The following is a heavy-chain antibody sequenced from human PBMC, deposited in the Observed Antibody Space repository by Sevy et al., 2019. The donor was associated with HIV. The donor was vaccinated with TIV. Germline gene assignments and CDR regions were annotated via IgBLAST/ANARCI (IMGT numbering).Heavy chain of an antibody. Sequence: GGSLRLSCAASGFTFSSYWMSWVRQAPGKGLEWVANIKQDGSEKYYVDSVKGRFTISRDNAKNSLYLQMNSLRAEDTAVYYCARQQLGTNGVLNYSYGMDVWGQGTTVTVSS. D-gene: IGHD2-8*01. V-gene: IGHV3-7*01. J-gene: IGHJ6*01. CDR3: ARQQLGTNGVLNYSYGMDV. CDR1: GFTFSSYW. CDR2: IKQDGSEK.